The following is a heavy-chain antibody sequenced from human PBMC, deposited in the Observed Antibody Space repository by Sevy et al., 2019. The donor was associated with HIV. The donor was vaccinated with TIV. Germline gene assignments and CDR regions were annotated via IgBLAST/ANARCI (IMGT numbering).Heavy chain of an antibody. Sequence: GGSLRLSCAASGFTFSSYDMHWVRQAPGKGLEWVANIKQDGSEKYYVDSVKGRFTISRDNAKNSLYLQMNSLRAEDTAVYYCARGPPQKRWLQPVDYWGQGTLVTVSS. V-gene: IGHV3-7*01. CDR2: IKQDGSEK. CDR1: GFTFSSYD. CDR3: ARGPPQKRWLQPVDY. D-gene: IGHD5-12*01. J-gene: IGHJ4*02.